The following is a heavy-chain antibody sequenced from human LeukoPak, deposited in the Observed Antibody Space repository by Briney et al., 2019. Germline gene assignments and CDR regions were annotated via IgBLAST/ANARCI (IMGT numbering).Heavy chain of an antibody. CDR3: AREDYGDYGNY. CDR1: GGTFSSYA. Sequence: GASVTVSCKASGGTFSSYAISWVRQAPGQGLEWMGRIIPILGIANYAQKFQGRVTITADKSTSTAYMELSSLRSEDTAVYYCAREDYGDYGNYWGQGTLVTVSS. J-gene: IGHJ4*02. CDR2: IIPILGIA. D-gene: IGHD4-17*01. V-gene: IGHV1-69*04.